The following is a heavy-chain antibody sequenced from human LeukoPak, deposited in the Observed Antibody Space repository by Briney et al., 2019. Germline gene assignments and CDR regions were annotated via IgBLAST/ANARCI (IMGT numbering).Heavy chain of an antibody. D-gene: IGHD5-24*01. V-gene: IGHV4-61*02. CDR3: ARDRDGYNFRFDY. Sequence: SQTLSLTCTVSGGSISSGSYYWSWIRQPAGKGLEWIGRIYTSGSTNYNPSLKGRVTISLDTSKNQFSLRLNSVTAADTAVYYCARDRDGYNFRFDYWGQGTLVIVSS. J-gene: IGHJ4*02. CDR1: GGSISSGSYY. CDR2: IYTSGST.